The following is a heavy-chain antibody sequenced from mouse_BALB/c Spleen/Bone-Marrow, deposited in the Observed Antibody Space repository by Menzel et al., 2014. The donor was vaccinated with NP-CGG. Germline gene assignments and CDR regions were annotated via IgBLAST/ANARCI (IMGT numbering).Heavy chain of an antibody. Sequence: VQLVESGPGLVAPSQSLSITCTVSGFSLTSYGVHWVRQSPGKGLEWLGVIWAGGSTNYNSALMSRLSISKDNSESQVFLKMNSLQTDGTAMYYCARSLIRLRYFDYWGQGTTLTVSS. J-gene: IGHJ2*01. D-gene: IGHD1-2*01. CDR2: IWAGGST. V-gene: IGHV2-9*02. CDR3: ARSLIRLRYFDY. CDR1: GFSLTSYG.